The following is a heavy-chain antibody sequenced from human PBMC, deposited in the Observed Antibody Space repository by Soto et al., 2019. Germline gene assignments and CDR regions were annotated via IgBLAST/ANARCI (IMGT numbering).Heavy chain of an antibody. CDR1: GFAFSNFG. Sequence: QVQVVESGGGVVQPRRSLRLSCATSGFAFSNFGMHWVRQVPGKGLEWVAVIWHNGKNKDYADYAKGRFTISRDNSKNILYLEMNSLRVEDTAIYYCARDPGQDEAMDYWGQGTLVTVSS. CDR2: IWHNGKNK. CDR3: ARDPGQDEAMDY. J-gene: IGHJ4*02. V-gene: IGHV3-33*04.